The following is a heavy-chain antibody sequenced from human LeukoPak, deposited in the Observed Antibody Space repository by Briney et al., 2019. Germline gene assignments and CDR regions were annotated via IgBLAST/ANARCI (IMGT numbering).Heavy chain of an antibody. J-gene: IGHJ4*02. V-gene: IGHV4-30-2*05. D-gene: IGHD3-10*01. Sequence: SETLSLTCTVSGGSISSGGYYWSWIRQPPGKGLEWIGYIYHSGSTYYNPSLKSRVTISVDTSKNQFSLKLSSVTAADTAVYYCARVHYGSGGLDYWGQGTLVTVSS. CDR2: IYHSGST. CDR3: ARVHYGSGGLDY. CDR1: GGSISSGGYY.